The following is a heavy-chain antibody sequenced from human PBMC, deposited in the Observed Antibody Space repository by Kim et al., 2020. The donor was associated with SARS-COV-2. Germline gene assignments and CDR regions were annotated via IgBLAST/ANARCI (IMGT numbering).Heavy chain of an antibody. V-gene: IGHV3-33*01. Sequence: GGSLRLSCAASGFTFSSYGMHWVRQAPGKGLEWVAVIWYDGSNKYYADSVKGRFTISRDNSKNTLYLQMNSLRAEDTAVYYCARDKRITMVRERYGMDVWGQGTTVTVSS. CDR3: ARDKRITMVRERYGMDV. CDR2: IWYDGSNK. CDR1: GFTFSSYG. J-gene: IGHJ6*02. D-gene: IGHD3-10*01.